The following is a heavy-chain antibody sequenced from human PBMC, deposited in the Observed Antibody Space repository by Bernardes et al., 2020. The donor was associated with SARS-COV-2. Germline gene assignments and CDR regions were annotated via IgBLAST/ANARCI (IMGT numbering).Heavy chain of an antibody. V-gene: IGHV3-64D*08. Sequence: GGSLRLSCSASGFTVSSNDMQWVRQAPGKGPEYVSGISSDGAHTYYVASVKGRFTISRDNSKNTLYLEMSSLRAEDTAVYYCVNSFAQAMTGDFMWGQGTLVTVSS. CDR2: ISSDGAHT. CDR1: GFTVSSND. D-gene: IGHD3-9*01. CDR3: VNSFAQAMTGDFM. J-gene: IGHJ4*02.